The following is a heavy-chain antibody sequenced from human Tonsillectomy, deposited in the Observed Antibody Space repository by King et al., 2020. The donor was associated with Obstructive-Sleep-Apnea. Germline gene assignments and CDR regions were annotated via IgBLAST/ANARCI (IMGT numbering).Heavy chain of an antibody. J-gene: IGHJ6*02. CDR2: IYHSWST. Sequence: QLQESGPGLVKPSGTLSLTCAVSGGSIGTTNWWSWVRQPPGKGLEGIGEIYHSWSTNYNPSLRSRVTISLDKSKNQFSLNLSSVTAADTAVYYCARDGWGSVTTGGYYFYYGMDVWGQGTTVTVSS. V-gene: IGHV4-4*02. CDR3: ARDGWGSVTTGGYYFYYGMDV. CDR1: GGSIGTTNW. D-gene: IGHD4-17*01.